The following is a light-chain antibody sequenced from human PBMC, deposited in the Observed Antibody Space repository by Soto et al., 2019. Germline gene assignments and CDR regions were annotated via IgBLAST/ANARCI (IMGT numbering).Light chain of an antibody. V-gene: IGKV3-11*01. J-gene: IGKJ1*01. CDR2: DAS. Sequence: EIVLTQSPATLSLSPGERATLSCRASQTVNNFLAWYQQTPGQAPRLLIYDASNRATGIPARFSGSGSGTDFTLTISSLEPEDFAVYYCQQRSDWPWTFGQGTKVEIK. CDR1: QTVNNF. CDR3: QQRSDWPWT.